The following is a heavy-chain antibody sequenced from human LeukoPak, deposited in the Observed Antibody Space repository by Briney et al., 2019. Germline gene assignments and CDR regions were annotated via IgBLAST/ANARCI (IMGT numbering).Heavy chain of an antibody. D-gene: IGHD5-24*01. J-gene: IGHJ4*02. Sequence: GGSLRLSCAASGFTFSSYGMHWVRQAPGKGLEWVAVISYDGSNKYYADSVKGRFTISRDNSKNTLYLQMNSLRAEDTAVYYCAKPPHFSDVEMATPFDYWGRGTLVTVSS. CDR2: ISYDGSNK. CDR1: GFTFSSYG. V-gene: IGHV3-30*18. CDR3: AKPPHFSDVEMATPFDY.